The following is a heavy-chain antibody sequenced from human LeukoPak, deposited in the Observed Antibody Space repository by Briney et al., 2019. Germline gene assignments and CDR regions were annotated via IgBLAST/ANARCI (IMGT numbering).Heavy chain of an antibody. V-gene: IGHV3-33*01. D-gene: IGHD3-3*01. J-gene: IGHJ4*02. CDR1: GFXFSSYG. CDR3: AREGGLDFGVVSPFDY. CDR2: IWYDGSNK. Sequence: PGGSLRLSCAASGFXFSSYGMHWVRQAPGKGLEWVAVIWYDGSNKYYADSVKGRFTISRDNSKNTLYLQMNSLRAEDTAVYYCAREGGLDFGVVSPFDYWGQGTLVTVSS.